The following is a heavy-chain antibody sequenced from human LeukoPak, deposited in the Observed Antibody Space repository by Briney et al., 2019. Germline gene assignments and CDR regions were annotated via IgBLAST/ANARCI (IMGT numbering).Heavy chain of an antibody. D-gene: IGHD3-10*01. J-gene: IGHJ4*02. Sequence: GGSLRLPCAASGLTVSSNYMSWVRQAPGKGLEWVSVIYSGGSTYYADSVKGRFTISRDNSKNTLYLQMNSLRAEDTAVYYCASHYYGSGSYYYYFDYWGQGTLVTVSS. CDR2: IYSGGST. V-gene: IGHV3-53*01. CDR3: ASHYYGSGSYYYYFDY. CDR1: GLTVSSNY.